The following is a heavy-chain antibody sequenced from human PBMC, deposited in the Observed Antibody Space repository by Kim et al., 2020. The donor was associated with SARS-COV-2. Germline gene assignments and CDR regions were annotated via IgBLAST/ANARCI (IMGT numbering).Heavy chain of an antibody. CDR2: ISGSGGST. D-gene: IGHD3-16*01. CDR3: AKDQYDYVWGSSGGYAFDI. CDR1: GFTFSIYA. V-gene: IGHV3-23*01. Sequence: GGSLRLSCAASGFTFSIYAMSWVRQAPGKGLEWVSAISGSGGSTYYADSVKGRFTISRDNSKNTLYLQMNSLRAEDTAVYYCAKDQYDYVWGSSGGYAFDIWGQGTMVTVSS. J-gene: IGHJ3*02.